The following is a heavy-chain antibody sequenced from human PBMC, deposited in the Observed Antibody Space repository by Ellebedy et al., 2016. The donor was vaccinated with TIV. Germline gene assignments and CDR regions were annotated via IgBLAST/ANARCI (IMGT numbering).Heavy chain of an antibody. Sequence: GGSLRLSCAASGFTFSNFAMHWVRQAPGKGLEWLSVISGWGDATYHADSVKGRFPIIRDSSKNTLYLQMDRLRADDTAVYYCSKGSSSGFTYDRVGFEYWGQGTLVTVSS. D-gene: IGHD3-22*01. V-gene: IGHV3-23*01. CDR3: SKGSSSGFTYDRVGFEY. J-gene: IGHJ4*02. CDR2: ISGWGDAT. CDR1: GFTFSNFA.